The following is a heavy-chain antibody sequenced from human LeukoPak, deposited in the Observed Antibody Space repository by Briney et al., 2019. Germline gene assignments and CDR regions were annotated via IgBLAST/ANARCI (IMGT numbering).Heavy chain of an antibody. CDR1: GFTSSSYS. CDR2: ISSSSSYI. CDR3: AKDIALDSLRVAGPWRRDDAFDI. D-gene: IGHD6-19*01. J-gene: IGHJ3*02. Sequence: GGSLRLSCAASGFTSSSYSMNWVRQAPGKGLEWVSSISSSSSYIYYADSVKGRFTISRDNAKNSLYLQMNSLRAEDTALYYCAKDIALDSLRVAGPWRRDDAFDIWGQGTMVTVSS. V-gene: IGHV3-21*04.